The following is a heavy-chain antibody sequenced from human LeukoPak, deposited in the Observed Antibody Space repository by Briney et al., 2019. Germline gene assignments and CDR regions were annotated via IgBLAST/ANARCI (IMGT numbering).Heavy chain of an antibody. V-gene: IGHV3-30*18. CDR3: AKAYSSLYYYYGMDV. CDR1: GFTFSSYG. CDR2: ISYDGSNK. D-gene: IGHD6-6*01. Sequence: PGGSLRLSCAASGFTFSSYGMHWVRQAPGKGLEWVAVISYDGSNKYYADSVKGRFTISRDNSKNTLYLQMNSLRAEDTAVYYCAKAYSSLYYYYGMDVWGQGTTVTVSS. J-gene: IGHJ6*02.